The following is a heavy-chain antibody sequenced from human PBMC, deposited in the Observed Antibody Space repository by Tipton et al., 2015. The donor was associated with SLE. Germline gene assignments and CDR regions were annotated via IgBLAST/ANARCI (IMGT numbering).Heavy chain of an antibody. CDR2: IYYSGST. CDR1: GGSISSSSYY. D-gene: IGHD4-17*01. J-gene: IGHJ4*02. Sequence: TLSLTCTVSGGSISSSSYYWGWIRQPPGKGLEWIGYIYYSGSTNYNPSLKSRVTISVDTSKNQFSLKLSSVTAADTAVYYCARGSGLRPLGDYWGQGTLVTVSS. V-gene: IGHV4-61*05. CDR3: ARGSGLRPLGDY.